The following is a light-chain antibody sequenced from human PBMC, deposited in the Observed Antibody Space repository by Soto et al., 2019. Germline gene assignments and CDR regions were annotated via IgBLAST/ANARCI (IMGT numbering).Light chain of an antibody. J-gene: IGKJ4*01. CDR1: QSVSSL. CDR3: QHRSNWPLT. Sequence: EIVLTQSPATLSLSPGERATLSCRASQSVSSLLAWYQQKPGQAPRLLIYDASSRATGIPTRFSGSGSVTNFTPTNSSLQPEDFAVYYCQHRSNWPLTFGGGTKVEIK. CDR2: DAS. V-gene: IGKV3-11*01.